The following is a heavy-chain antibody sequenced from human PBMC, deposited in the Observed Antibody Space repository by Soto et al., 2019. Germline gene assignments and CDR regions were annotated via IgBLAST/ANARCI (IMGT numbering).Heavy chain of an antibody. CDR3: ARGLGDGSRASGYLDL. J-gene: IGHJ2*01. CDR2: INAGTAYT. D-gene: IGHD3-3*01. V-gene: IGHV1-3*05. Sequence: QVQLVQSGAEEKKPGASVKVSCKTSGFTFTNYAIHWVRQAPGQRLEWMGWINAGTAYTNFPQRFQGRVSITRDASASTAYMELSTLRSEDTAVYYCARGLGDGSRASGYLDLWGRGTLVTVSS. CDR1: GFTFTNYA.